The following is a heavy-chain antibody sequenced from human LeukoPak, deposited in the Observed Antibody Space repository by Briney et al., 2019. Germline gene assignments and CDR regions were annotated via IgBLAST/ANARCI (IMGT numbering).Heavy chain of an antibody. V-gene: IGHV4-4*07. Sequence: SETLSLTCTASGGSISSHFWSWIRPPAREGLEWIGRIYSSGNTNYNPSLKSRVTMSVDTSKNQFSLKLSSVTAADTAVYYCARETPNWFDPWGQGTLVTVSS. CDR1: GGSISSHF. CDR3: ARETPNWFDP. J-gene: IGHJ5*02. CDR2: IYSSGNT.